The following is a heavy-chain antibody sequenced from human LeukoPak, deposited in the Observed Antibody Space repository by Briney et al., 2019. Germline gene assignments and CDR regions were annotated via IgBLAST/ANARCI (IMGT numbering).Heavy chain of an antibody. J-gene: IGHJ5*02. D-gene: IGHD2-2*02. CDR1: GFTFSSYA. V-gene: IGHV3-30*01. CDR3: ARENIVVVPAAIQRWFDP. Sequence: PGGSLRLSCAASGFTFSSYAMHWVRQAPGKGLEWVAVISFDGSNKYYADSVKGRFTISRDNSKNTLYLQMNSLRAEDTAVYYCARENIVVVPAAIQRWFDPWGQGTLVTVSS. CDR2: ISFDGSNK.